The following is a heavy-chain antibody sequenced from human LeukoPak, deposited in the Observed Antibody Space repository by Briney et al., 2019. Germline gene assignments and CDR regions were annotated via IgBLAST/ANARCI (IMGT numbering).Heavy chain of an antibody. J-gene: IGHJ5*02. V-gene: IGHV4-59*01. CDR3: ARQRESSGHWFDP. D-gene: IGHD6-25*01. CDR1: GGSISSYF. CDR2: IYYSGST. Sequence: SETLSLTCTVSGGSISSYFWSWIRQPPGKGREWIGYIYYSGSTNYNPSLKSRVTISVDTSKNQFSLKVSSVTAADTAVYYCARQRESSGHWFDPWGQGTPVTVSS.